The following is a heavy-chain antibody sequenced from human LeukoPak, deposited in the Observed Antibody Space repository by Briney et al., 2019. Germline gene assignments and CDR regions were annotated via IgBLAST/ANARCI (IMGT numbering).Heavy chain of an antibody. V-gene: IGHV3-11*04. J-gene: IGHJ6*04. CDR1: GFTFGDYY. D-gene: IGHD3-10*02. CDR2: ITFSSKTI. CDR3: AELGITMIGGV. Sequence: PGGSLRLSCAASGFTFGDYYMSWIRQAPGKGLEWISYITFSSKTIYHADSVKGRFTITRDNAKKSLYLQMNSLRAEDTAVYYCAELGITMIGGVWGKGTTVTISS.